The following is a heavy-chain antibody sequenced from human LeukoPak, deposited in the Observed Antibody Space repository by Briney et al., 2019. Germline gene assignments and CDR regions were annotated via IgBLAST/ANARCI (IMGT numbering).Heavy chain of an antibody. J-gene: IGHJ4*02. V-gene: IGHV4-39*01. CDR3: ARHVGGSSWYYFDY. D-gene: IGHD6-13*01. CDR2: IYYSGST. CDR1: GGSISSSSYY. Sequence: SETLSLTCTVSGGSISSSSYYWGWIRQPPGKGLEWIGSIYYSGSTYYNPSLKSRVTISVDTSKNQFSLKLSSVTAADTAVYYCARHVGGSSWYYFDYWGQGTPVTVSS.